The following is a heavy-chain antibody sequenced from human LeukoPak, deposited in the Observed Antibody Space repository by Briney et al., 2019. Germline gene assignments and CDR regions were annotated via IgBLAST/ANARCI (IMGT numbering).Heavy chain of an antibody. V-gene: IGHV1-46*01. D-gene: IGHD6-19*01. J-gene: IGHJ4*02. CDR3: ARDGVAGTYYFDY. CDR2: INPSGGST. CDR1: GYTFTTYY. Sequence: GASVKVSCKASGYTFTTYYIHWVRQAPGQGLEWMGIINPSGGSTSSPQKFQGRVTMTRDTSTSTAYMELSSLRSEDTAVYFCARDGVAGTYYFDYRGQGTPVTVSS.